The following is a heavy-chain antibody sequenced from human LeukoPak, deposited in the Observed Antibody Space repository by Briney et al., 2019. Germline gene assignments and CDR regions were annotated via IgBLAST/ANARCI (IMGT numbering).Heavy chain of an antibody. CDR3: VKDLSADYYDSSGYSDY. CDR2: ISRNGCST. J-gene: IGHJ4*02. CDR1: GFTFSSYA. D-gene: IGHD3-22*01. Sequence: GGSLRLSCSASGFTFSSYAMHWVRQAPGKGLEYVSAISRNGCSTYYADSVKGRFTISRDNSKNTLYLQMSSLRAEDTAVYYCVKDLSADYYDSSGYSDYWGQGTLVTVSS. V-gene: IGHV3-64D*06.